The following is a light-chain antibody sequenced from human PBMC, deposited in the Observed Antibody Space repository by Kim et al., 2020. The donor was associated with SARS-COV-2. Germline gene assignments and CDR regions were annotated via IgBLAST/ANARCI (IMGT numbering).Light chain of an antibody. CDR1: QNMGSGQ. Sequence: PGGSVTLPCRASQNMGSGQLAWYQQKPGQAPRLLIYGTTSRAPGVPDRFSGSRPGPEFTLTITGLEPDDFAVYYCQQFGASPYTFGQGTKLEI. CDR2: GTT. J-gene: IGKJ2*01. CDR3: QQFGASPYT. V-gene: IGKV3-20*01.